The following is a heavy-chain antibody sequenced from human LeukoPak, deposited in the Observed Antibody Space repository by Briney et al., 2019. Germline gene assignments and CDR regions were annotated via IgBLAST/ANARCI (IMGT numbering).Heavy chain of an antibody. Sequence: GASVKVSCKASGYTFTLYYIHWVRQAPGQGLEWMGWINPNSGATDYAQKLQDRVTMARDTSISTAYMELSRLRSDDTAVYYCAREEDVVALPSFDYWGQGTLVTVSS. CDR2: INPNSGAT. J-gene: IGHJ4*02. CDR3: AREEDVVALPSFDY. CDR1: GYTFTLYY. D-gene: IGHD2-2*01. V-gene: IGHV1-2*02.